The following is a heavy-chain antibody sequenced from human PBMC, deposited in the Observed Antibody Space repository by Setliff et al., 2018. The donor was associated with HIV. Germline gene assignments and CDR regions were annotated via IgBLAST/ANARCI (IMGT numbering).Heavy chain of an antibody. CDR2: ISYVGTNK. D-gene: IGHD2-21*01. CDR1: GFTFSSYT. Sequence: PGGSLRLSCAASGFTFSSYTMNWVRQAPGKGLEWVTLISYVGTNKFYADSVKGRFTISRDISTNTLSLQMNSLRPEDTAVYFCARGGAGGDYRIDYWGRGTLVTVSS. CDR3: ARGGAGGDYRIDY. J-gene: IGHJ4*02. V-gene: IGHV3-30*04.